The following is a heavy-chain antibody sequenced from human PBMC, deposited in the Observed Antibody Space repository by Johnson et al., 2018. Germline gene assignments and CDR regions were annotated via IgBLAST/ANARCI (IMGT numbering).Heavy chain of an antibody. CDR2: ISGSGGST. J-gene: IGHJ6*02. V-gene: IGHV3-23*01. CDR1: GFTFSSYA. CDR3: AKDGNCSRTSCYISIYYYYGMDC. Sequence: EVQLLESGGGLVQPGGSLRLSCAASGFTFSSYAMSWVRQAPGKGLEWVSAISGSGGSTYYADSVKGRFTTSSDNSKNTLYLQKNSLRGEDTAVYYCAKDGNCSRTSCYISIYYYYGMDCWGQGTTVTVSS. D-gene: IGHD2-2*02.